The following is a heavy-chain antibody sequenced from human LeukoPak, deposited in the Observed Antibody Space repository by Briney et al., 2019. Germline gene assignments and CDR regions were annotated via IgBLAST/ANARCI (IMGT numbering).Heavy chain of an antibody. Sequence: PGESLKISCAASGFTVSSNYMSWVRQAPGKGLEWVSVIYSGGSTYYADSVKGRFTISRDNSKNTLYLQMNSLRAEDTAVYYCARAQDILTGYYIGVFYYFDYWGQGTLVTVSS. J-gene: IGHJ4*02. CDR2: IYSGGST. CDR3: ARAQDILTGYYIGVFYYFDY. V-gene: IGHV3-66*02. D-gene: IGHD3-9*01. CDR1: GFTVSSNY.